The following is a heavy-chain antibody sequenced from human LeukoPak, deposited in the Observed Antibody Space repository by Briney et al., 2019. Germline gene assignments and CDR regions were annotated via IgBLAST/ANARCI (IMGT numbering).Heavy chain of an antibody. V-gene: IGHV3-7*01. D-gene: IGHD4-11*01. CDR1: GFTFSRYW. CDR3: PRDPGYSEFDV. J-gene: IGHJ3*01. CDR2: IKEDSSEK. Sequence: PGGSLRLSCTASGFTFSRYWMSWVRQVPGKGPEFVANIKEDSSEKSYVDFVKGRFTISRDNAKNSVSLQMNSLRVEDTAMYYCPRDPGYSEFDVWGQGIMVIVSS.